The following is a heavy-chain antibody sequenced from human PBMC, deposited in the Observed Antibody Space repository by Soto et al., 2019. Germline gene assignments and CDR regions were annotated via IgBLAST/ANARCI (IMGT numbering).Heavy chain of an antibody. D-gene: IGHD3-3*01. J-gene: IGHJ6*02. Sequence: SETLSLTCDVSGQSYGPYFWSWIRQSPGKGLEWIGEISHMGVPNYNPALNNRVTISVDSSKKHFSLSLTSVTAADTAVYYCAHLRFLDWLQYKMDVWGQGTTVTVYS. CDR2: ISHMGVP. CDR1: GQSYGPYF. V-gene: IGHV4-34*01. CDR3: AHLRFLDWLQYKMDV.